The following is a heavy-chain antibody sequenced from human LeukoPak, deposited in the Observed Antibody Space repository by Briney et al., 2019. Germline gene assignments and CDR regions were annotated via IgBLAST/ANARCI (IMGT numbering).Heavy chain of an antibody. V-gene: IGHV1-46*01. J-gene: IGHJ4*02. Sequence: ASVKVSCKASGYTFTTYYMHWVRQAPGQGLEWMGIINPSGGSTSYAQKFQGRVTMTRDTSTSTVYMELSSLRSEDTAVYYCARSVTMVRGERGGDYWGQGTLVTVSS. CDR2: INPSGGST. CDR1: GYTFTTYY. CDR3: ARSVTMVRGERGGDY. D-gene: IGHD3-10*01.